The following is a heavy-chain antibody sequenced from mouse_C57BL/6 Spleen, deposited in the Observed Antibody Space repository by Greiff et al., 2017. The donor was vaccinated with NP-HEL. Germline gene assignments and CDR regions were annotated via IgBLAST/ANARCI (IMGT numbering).Heavy chain of an antibody. J-gene: IGHJ4*01. Sequence: EVKVVESGGGLVKPGGSLKLSCAASGFTFSDYGMHWVRQAPEKGLEWVAYISSGSSTIYYADTVKGRFTISRDNAKNTLFLQMTSLRSEDTAMYYCARYHYGSSYYAMDYWGQGTSVTVSS. V-gene: IGHV5-17*01. CDR1: GFTFSDYG. D-gene: IGHD1-1*01. CDR2: ISSGSSTI. CDR3: ARYHYGSSYYAMDY.